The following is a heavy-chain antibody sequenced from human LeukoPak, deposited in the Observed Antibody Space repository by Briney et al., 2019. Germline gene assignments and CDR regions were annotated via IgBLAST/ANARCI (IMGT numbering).Heavy chain of an antibody. Sequence: ASVKVSCKASGYTLTSYGISWVRQAPGQGLEWMGWISAYNGNTNYAQKLQGRVTMTTDTSTSTAYMELRSLRSDDTAVYYCARGRGELRITYYFDYWGQGTLVTVSS. J-gene: IGHJ4*02. CDR1: GYTLTSYG. CDR2: ISAYNGNT. CDR3: ARGRGELRITYYFDY. D-gene: IGHD1-26*01. V-gene: IGHV1-18*01.